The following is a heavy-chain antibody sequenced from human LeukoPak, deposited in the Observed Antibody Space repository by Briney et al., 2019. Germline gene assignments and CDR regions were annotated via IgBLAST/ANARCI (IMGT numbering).Heavy chain of an antibody. CDR2: IYYSGST. J-gene: IGHJ4*02. Sequence: PSETLSLTCTVSGGSINSYYWSWIRQPPGKGLEWIGYIYYSGSTNYNPSLKSRVTISVDTSKNQFSLRLSSVTAADTAVYYCARVTGYMTEDYFDYWGQGTLITVSS. D-gene: IGHD6-13*01. CDR3: ARVTGYMTEDYFDY. V-gene: IGHV4-59*01. CDR1: GGSINSYY.